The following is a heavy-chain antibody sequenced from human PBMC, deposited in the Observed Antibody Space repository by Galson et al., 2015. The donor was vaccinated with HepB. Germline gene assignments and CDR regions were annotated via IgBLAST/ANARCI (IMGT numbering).Heavy chain of an antibody. V-gene: IGHV4-31*03. D-gene: IGHD2-2*01. CDR1: GGSISSTNHY. J-gene: IGHJ4*02. Sequence: TLSLTCTVSGGSISSTNHYWSWIRQHPGKGLEWIGYIYYSGSTYYNPSLKSRVSISIDTSKNQFSLNLRSVTAADTAVYYCARFEYAYGTDYFDYGGQGTLVIVSS. CDR2: IYYSGST. CDR3: ARFEYAYGTDYFDY.